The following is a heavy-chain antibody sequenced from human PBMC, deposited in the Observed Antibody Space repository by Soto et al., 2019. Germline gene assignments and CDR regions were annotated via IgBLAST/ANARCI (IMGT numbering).Heavy chain of an antibody. CDR3: SRGSQQLVPYYFYFMDG. CDR2: TYYRSKWYN. V-gene: IGHV6-1*01. CDR1: GDSVSSNSAA. J-gene: IGHJ6*03. Sequence: SQTLSLTCAISGDSVSSNSAAWNWIRQSPSRGLEWLGRTYYRSKWYNDYAVSVKSRITINPDTSKNQFSLQLNSVTPEDTAVYYFSRGSQQLVPYYFYFMDGWGKGTTVTVS. D-gene: IGHD6-13*01.